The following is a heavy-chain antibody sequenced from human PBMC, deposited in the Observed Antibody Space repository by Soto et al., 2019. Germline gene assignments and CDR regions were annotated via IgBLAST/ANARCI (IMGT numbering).Heavy chain of an antibody. Sequence: SETLSLTCTVSGGSISSSSYYWGWIRQPPGKGLEWIGSIYYSGSTYYNPSLKSRVTISVDTSKNQFSLKLSSVTAADTAVYYCARLITGTSPLYYYSMDVWGKGTTVTVSS. CDR1: GGSISSSSYY. CDR3: ARLITGTSPLYYYSMDV. V-gene: IGHV4-39*01. CDR2: IYYSGST. D-gene: IGHD1-7*01. J-gene: IGHJ6*03.